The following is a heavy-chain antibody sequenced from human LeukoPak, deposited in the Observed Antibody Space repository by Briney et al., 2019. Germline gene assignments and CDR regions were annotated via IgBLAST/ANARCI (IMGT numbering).Heavy chain of an antibody. CDR2: INHSGST. Sequence: SETLSLTCAVYGGSFSGYYWSWIRQPPGKGLEWIGEINHSGSTNYNPSLKSRVTISVDTSKNQFSLKLSSVTAADTAVYYCARGFSSSQGKWFDPWGQGTLVTVSS. V-gene: IGHV4-34*01. D-gene: IGHD6-6*01. CDR1: GGSFSGYY. J-gene: IGHJ5*02. CDR3: ARGFSSSQGKWFDP.